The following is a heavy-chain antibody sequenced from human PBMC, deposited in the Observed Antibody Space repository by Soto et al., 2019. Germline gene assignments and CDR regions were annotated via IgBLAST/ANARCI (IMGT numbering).Heavy chain of an antibody. V-gene: IGHV1-2*02. CDR3: AKPYCTTNSCHNLFDP. D-gene: IGHD2-8*01. CDR2: IDPNNGDT. CDR1: GYIFTDYY. Sequence: ASVKVSCKASGYIFTDYYINWVRQAPGQGLEWMGWIDPNNGDTDNAQKFQGRVTMTTDTSISTAYMELSRLRSDDTAVYYCAKPYCTTNSCHNLFDPWGQGTLVTVSS. J-gene: IGHJ5*02.